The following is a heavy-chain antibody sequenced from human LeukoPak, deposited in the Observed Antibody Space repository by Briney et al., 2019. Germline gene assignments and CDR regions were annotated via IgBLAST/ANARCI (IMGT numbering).Heavy chain of an antibody. CDR2: ISGSGGST. CDR1: GFTFSSYG. D-gene: IGHD5-18*01. J-gene: IGHJ4*02. V-gene: IGHV3-23*01. CDR3: ANNNREIQLWSTMYFDY. Sequence: GGSLRLSCAASGFTFSSYGMSWVRQAPGKGLEWVSAISGSGGSTYYADSVKGRFTISRDNSKNTLYLQMNSLRAEDTAVYYCANNNREIQLWSTMYFDYWGQGTLVTVSS.